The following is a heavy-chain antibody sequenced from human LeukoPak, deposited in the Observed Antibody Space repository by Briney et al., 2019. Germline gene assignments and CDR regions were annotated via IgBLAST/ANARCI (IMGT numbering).Heavy chain of an antibody. D-gene: IGHD2-21*02. CDR2: INHSGST. V-gene: IGHV4-34*01. J-gene: IGHJ4*02. CDR3: AKGVTNFDY. CDR1: GGSFSGYY. Sequence: SETLSLTCAVYGGSFSGYYWSWIRQPPGKGLEWIGEINHSGSTNYNPSLKSRVTISVDTSKHQFSLKLSSVPAADTAVYYCAKGVTNFDYWGQGTLVTVSS.